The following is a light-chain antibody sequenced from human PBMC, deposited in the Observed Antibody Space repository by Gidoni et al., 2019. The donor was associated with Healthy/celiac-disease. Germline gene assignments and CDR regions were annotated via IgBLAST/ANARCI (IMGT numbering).Light chain of an antibody. CDR1: SSDVGGYNY. CDR3: SSYTSSSSWV. V-gene: IGLV2-14*03. J-gene: IGLJ3*02. Sequence: QSPLTQPATVSGSPGPSITISCTGTSSDVGGYNYVSWYQHHPGKAPKLMFYDVSIRPSGVSHRFAGSKSGSTASLTISGLQAEDEAYYYCSSYTSSSSWVVGGGTKLTVL. CDR2: DVS.